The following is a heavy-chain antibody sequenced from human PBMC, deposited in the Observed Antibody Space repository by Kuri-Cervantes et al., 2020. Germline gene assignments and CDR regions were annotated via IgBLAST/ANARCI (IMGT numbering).Heavy chain of an antibody. V-gene: IGHV3-21*01. Sequence: GGSLRLSCAASGFTVSSNYKSWVRQAPGKGLEWVSSISSSRSNIYYADSVKSRFTISRDNAKNSLYPQMNSLVAEDTAVYYFARDLEDDSRGWYPLKLWAFDIWGQGTLVTVSS. D-gene: IGHD2-15*01. J-gene: IGHJ4*02. CDR2: ISSSRSNI. CDR1: GFTVSSNY. CDR3: ARDLEDDSRGWYPLKLWAFDI.